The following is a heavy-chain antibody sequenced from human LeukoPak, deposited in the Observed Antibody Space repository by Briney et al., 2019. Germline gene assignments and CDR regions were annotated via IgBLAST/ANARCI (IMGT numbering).Heavy chain of an antibody. V-gene: IGHV4-4*02. CDR3: VSRGGIGAAGLDY. CDR1: GGSISSSNW. Sequence: PSGTLSLTCAVSGGSISSSNWWSWVRQSPGKGLEWIGEIYHSGSTNYNPSPKSRVTISVDKSKNQFSLKLSSVTAADTAVYYCVSRGGIGAAGLDYWGQGNLVTVSS. J-gene: IGHJ4*02. D-gene: IGHD6-13*01. CDR2: IYHSGST.